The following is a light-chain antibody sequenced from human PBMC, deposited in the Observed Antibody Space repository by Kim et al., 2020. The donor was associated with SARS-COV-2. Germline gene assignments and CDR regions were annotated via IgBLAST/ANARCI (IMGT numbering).Light chain of an antibody. V-gene: IGKV3-11*01. CDR1: QSVSRD. CDR3: QQRRNWPPGYT. J-gene: IGKJ2*01. CDR2: EGS. Sequence: GERATHACRASQSVSRDLAWKEQKQGQAARQLNNEGSNRASGSQARWSGRGCGTDITLTNSSLEPEDGAVYYWQQRRNWPPGYTFGQGKKVEI.